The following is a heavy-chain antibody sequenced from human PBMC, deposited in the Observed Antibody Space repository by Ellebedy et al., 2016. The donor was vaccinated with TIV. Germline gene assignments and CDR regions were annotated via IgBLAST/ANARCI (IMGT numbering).Heavy chain of an antibody. CDR1: GFTFSTYA. Sequence: GESLKISCVVSGFTFSTYAMRWFRQAPGKGLEWVSALTTGGVTFYADSVKGRFTISRDNAKNTLYLQMNSLRAEDTAVYYCVRDRYGSGRNDAFDIWGQGTMVTVSS. CDR2: LTTGGVT. J-gene: IGHJ3*02. CDR3: VRDRYGSGRNDAFDI. D-gene: IGHD3-10*01. V-gene: IGHV3-23*01.